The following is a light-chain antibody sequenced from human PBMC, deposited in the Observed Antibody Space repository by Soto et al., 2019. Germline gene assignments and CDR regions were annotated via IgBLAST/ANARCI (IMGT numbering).Light chain of an antibody. V-gene: IGLV2-8*01. CDR1: SSDVGGYNF. J-gene: IGLJ2*01. CDR3: SSYAGGNNLV. Sequence: QSALTQPPSASGSPGQSVTISCTGTSSDVGGYNFVSWYQQHPGKAPKLMIFEVNKRPSGVPDRFSGSKSGNTASLTVSGLQAEDEADYYCSSYAGGNNLVFGGGTKVTVL. CDR2: EVN.